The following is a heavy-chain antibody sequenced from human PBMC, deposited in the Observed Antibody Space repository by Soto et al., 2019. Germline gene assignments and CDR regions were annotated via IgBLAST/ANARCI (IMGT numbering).Heavy chain of an antibody. Sequence: VPLLESGGGLVQPGGSLRLSCAASGFTFSSYAMRWVRQAPVKGLEWVSAISGSGDSTYYADSVKGRFTIFRDNSKNTLYLQMNSLRAEDTAVYYCARRGSGSYYDYWGQGTLVTVSS. CDR1: GFTFSSYA. V-gene: IGHV3-23*01. J-gene: IGHJ4*02. CDR2: ISGSGDST. D-gene: IGHD1-26*01. CDR3: ARRGSGSYYDY.